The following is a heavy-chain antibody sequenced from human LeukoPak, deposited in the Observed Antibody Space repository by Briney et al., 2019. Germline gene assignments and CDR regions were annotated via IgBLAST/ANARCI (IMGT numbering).Heavy chain of an antibody. Sequence: PSQTLSLTCTVSGGSISSGSYYWSWIRQPAGKGLEWIGRIYTSGSTNYNPSLKSRVTISVDTSKNQFSLKLSSVTAADTAVYYCARQVEYGSSSWYKTDYYYGMDVWGQGTTATVSS. CDR2: IYTSGST. V-gene: IGHV4-61*02. D-gene: IGHD6-13*01. CDR3: ARQVEYGSSSWYKTDYYYGMDV. CDR1: GGSISSGSYY. J-gene: IGHJ6*02.